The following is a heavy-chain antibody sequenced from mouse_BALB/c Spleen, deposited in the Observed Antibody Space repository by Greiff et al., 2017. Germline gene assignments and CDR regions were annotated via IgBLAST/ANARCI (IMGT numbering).Heavy chain of an antibody. J-gene: IGHJ3*01. CDR3: ARPPQPPERSWFAY. CDR1: GYTFTDYN. V-gene: IGHV1S29*02. CDR2: IYPYNGGT. D-gene: IGHD6-1*01. Sequence: EVQLQQSGPELVKPGASVKISCKASGYTFTDYNMHWVKQSHGKSLEWIGYIYPYNGGTGYNQKFKSKATLTVDNSSSTAYMELRSLTSEDSAVYYCARPPQPPERSWFAYWGQGTLVTVSA.